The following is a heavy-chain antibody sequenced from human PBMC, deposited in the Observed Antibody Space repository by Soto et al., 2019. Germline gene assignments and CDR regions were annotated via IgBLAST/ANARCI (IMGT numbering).Heavy chain of an antibody. CDR2: IYYSGST. V-gene: IGHV4-30-4*01. CDR3: ARGVATVTPNWYFDL. CDR1: GGSISSGDYY. Sequence: QVQLQESGPGLVKPSQTLSPTCTVSGGSISSGDYYWSWIRQPPGKGLEWIGYIYYSGSTYYNPSLKSRVTISVDTSKNQFSLKLSSVTAADTAVYYCARGVATVTPNWYFDLWGRGTLVTVSS. D-gene: IGHD4-4*01. J-gene: IGHJ2*01.